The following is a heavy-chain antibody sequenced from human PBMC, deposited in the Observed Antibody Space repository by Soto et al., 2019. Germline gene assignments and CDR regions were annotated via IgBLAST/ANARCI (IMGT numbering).Heavy chain of an antibody. D-gene: IGHD6-13*01. Sequence: GESLKISCKGSGYSFTSYWIGWVRQMPGKGLEWMGRIDPSDSYTNYSPSFQGHVTISADKSISTAYLQWSSLKASDTAMYYCARHLQLGNSYYYGMDVWGQGTTVTVSS. J-gene: IGHJ6*02. CDR3: ARHLQLGNSYYYGMDV. V-gene: IGHV5-10-1*01. CDR1: GYSFTSYW. CDR2: IDPSDSYT.